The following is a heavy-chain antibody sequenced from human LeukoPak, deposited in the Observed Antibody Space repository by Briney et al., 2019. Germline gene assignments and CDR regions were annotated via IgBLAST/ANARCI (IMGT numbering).Heavy chain of an antibody. CDR3: AKHPQGAAGAHFDY. J-gene: IGHJ4*02. CDR1: GFTFTSYA. CDR2: ISKSGDST. Sequence: PGGSLRLSCAASGFTFTSYAMSWVRQAPGKGLEWVSGISKSGDSTYYADSVKGRFTISRDNSKNTVYLQMNSLRAEDTAIYYCAKHPQGAAGAHFDYWGQGTLVTVSS. D-gene: IGHD6-13*01. V-gene: IGHV3-23*01.